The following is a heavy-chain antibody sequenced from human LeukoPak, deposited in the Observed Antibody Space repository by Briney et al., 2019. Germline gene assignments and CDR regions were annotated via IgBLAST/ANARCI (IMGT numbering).Heavy chain of an antibody. CDR1: GFTFSSYE. J-gene: IGHJ4*02. CDR3: ARDSGDSSGYYYFDY. CDR2: ISSSGSTI. D-gene: IGHD3-22*01. Sequence: PGGSLRLSCAASGFTFSSYEMNWVRQAPGKGLEWVSYISSSGSTIYYADSVKGRFTISRDNAKNSLYLQMNSLRAEDTAVYYCARDSGDSSGYYYFDYWGQGTLVTVSS. V-gene: IGHV3-48*03.